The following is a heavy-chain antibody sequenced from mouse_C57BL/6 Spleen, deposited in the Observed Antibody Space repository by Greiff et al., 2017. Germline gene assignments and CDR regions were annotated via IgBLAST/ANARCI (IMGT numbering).Heavy chain of an antibody. CDR2: INPNYGPT. CDR3: AREDDAYVGEYAMDY. Sequence: EVQLQQSGPELVKPGASVKISCKASGYSFTDYNMNWVKQSNGKSLEWIGDINPNYGPTSYNQKFKGKATLTVDKSSSTAYMQLNSLTSEDSAVYSCAREDDAYVGEYAMDYWGQGTSVTVSS. V-gene: IGHV1-39*01. J-gene: IGHJ4*01. D-gene: IGHD2-2*01. CDR1: GYSFTDYN.